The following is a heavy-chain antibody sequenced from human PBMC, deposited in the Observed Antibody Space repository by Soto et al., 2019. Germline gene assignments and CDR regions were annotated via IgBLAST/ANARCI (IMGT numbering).Heavy chain of an antibody. D-gene: IGHD6-6*01. Sequence: GGSLRLSCAASGFTFSSYGMHWVRQAPGKGLEWVAVIWYDGSNKYYVDSVKGRFTISRDNAKNSLYLQMNSLRAEDTAVYYCASCIAARRYYYYGMDVWGQGTTVTVSS. J-gene: IGHJ6*02. V-gene: IGHV3-33*03. CDR2: IWYDGSNK. CDR1: GFTFSSYG. CDR3: ASCIAARRYYYYGMDV.